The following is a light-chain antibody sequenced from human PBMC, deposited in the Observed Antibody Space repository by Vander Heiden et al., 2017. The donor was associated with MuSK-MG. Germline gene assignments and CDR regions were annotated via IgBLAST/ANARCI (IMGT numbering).Light chain of an antibody. CDR2: DVT. CDR1: ASDIGLSDY. V-gene: IGLV2-14*03. CDR3: SSYSASTTYV. J-gene: IGLJ1*01. Sequence: QSALAQPASVPGSLGQTITISCSATASDIGLSDYVSWYQQFPDKAPKLIIFDVTHRPSGVSNRFSGSKSGDTASLTISGLQAEDEADYYCSSYSASTTYVFGTGSRVTVL.